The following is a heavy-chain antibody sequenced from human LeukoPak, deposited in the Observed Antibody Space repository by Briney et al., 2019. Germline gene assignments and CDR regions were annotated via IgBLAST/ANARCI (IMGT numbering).Heavy chain of an antibody. V-gene: IGHV3-23*01. J-gene: IGHJ4*02. CDR1: GFTFSSYA. Sequence: GGSLRLSCAASGFTFSSYAMSWVRQAPGKGLEWVSAISGSGGSTYYADSVKGRFTISRDNSKNTLYLQMNSLRAEDTAVYYCAKDIVVVPAGGYFDYWGQGTLVTVSS. CDR3: AKDIVVVPAGGYFDY. D-gene: IGHD2-2*01. CDR2: ISGSGGST.